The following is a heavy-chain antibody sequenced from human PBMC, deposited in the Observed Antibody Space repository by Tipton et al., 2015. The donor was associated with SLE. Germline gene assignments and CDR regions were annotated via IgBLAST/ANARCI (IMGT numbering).Heavy chain of an antibody. CDR2: VSHSRST. D-gene: IGHD3-22*01. Sequence: TLSLTCAVSGGSFSGYAWSWVRQPPGKGLEWIGEVSHSRSTNYNPSLKSRGTISLDTSNNQFSLRLSSVTAAETAVYYCARRTTRSSGYFGAFDIWGQGTMVTVSS. V-gene: IGHV4-34*01. J-gene: IGHJ3*02. CDR1: GGSFSGYA. CDR3: ARRTTRSSGYFGAFDI.